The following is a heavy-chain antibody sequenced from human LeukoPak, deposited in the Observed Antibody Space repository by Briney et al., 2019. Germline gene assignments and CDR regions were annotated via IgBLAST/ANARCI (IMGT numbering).Heavy chain of an antibody. CDR1: GFTISGFW. Sequence: GGSLRLSCAASGFTISGFWMHWVRQVPGEGLVWVARMNSAGTTIYYADSVKGRFTISRDTARNTLHLQMNNLSLEDTAVYFRIREVQVRASASLGLWGRGTLVTVS. V-gene: IGHV3-74*01. CDR3: IREVQVRASASLGL. CDR2: MNSAGTTI. J-gene: IGHJ4*01. D-gene: IGHD1-1*01.